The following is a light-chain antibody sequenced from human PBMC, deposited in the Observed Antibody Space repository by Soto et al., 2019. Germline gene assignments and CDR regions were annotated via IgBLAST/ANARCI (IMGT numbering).Light chain of an antibody. CDR1: QSVSSSY. Sequence: EIVMTQSPATLSLSPGERATLSCRASQSVSSSYLAWYQQKPGQAPRLLIYGASSRATGIPDRFSGSGSGTDFTLTISRLEPEDFAVYYCQQYGSSLTWTFGQGTKVE. V-gene: IGKV3-20*01. CDR3: QQYGSSLTWT. J-gene: IGKJ1*01. CDR2: GAS.